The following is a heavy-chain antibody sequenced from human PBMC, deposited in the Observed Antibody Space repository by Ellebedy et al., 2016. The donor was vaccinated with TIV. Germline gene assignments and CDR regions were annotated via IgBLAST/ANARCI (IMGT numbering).Heavy chain of an antibody. Sequence: GESLKISXAASGFTFSDYYMSWIRQAPGKGLEWVSYISYSSTYTNYADSVKGRFTISRDNAKNSLFLQMNSLRAEDAAVYYRATDSGYGAFDIWGQGTMVTVSS. D-gene: IGHD5-12*01. V-gene: IGHV3-11*06. CDR3: ATDSGYGAFDI. CDR2: ISYSSTYT. J-gene: IGHJ3*02. CDR1: GFTFSDYY.